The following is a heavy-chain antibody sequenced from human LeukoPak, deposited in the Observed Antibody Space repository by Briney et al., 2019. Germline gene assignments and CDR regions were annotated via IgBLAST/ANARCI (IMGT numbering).Heavy chain of an antibody. CDR1: GGSISSGGYY. CDR2: IYYSGST. CDR3: ARGTYYDSSGYYYGGSSQTNYYYYYGMDV. V-gene: IGHV4-31*03. J-gene: IGHJ6*02. D-gene: IGHD3-22*01. Sequence: PSETLSLTCTVSGGSISSGGYYWSWVRQHPGKGLEWIGYIYYSGSTYYNPSLKSRVTISVDTSKNQFSLKLSSVTAADTAVYYCARGTYYDSSGYYYGGSSQTNYYYYYGMDVWGQGTTVTVSS.